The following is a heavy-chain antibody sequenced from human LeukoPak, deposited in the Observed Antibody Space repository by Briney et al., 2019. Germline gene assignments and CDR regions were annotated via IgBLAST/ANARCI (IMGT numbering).Heavy chain of an antibody. CDR3: AKDSGYCSSTSCSPDAFDI. V-gene: IGHV3-30*02. CDR1: GFTFGSYA. J-gene: IGHJ3*02. Sequence: GGSLRLSCAASGFTFGSYAMHWVRQAPGKGLEWVAFIRYDGSNKYYADSVKGRFTISRDNSKNTLYLQMNSLRAEDTAVYYCAKDSGYCSSTSCSPDAFDIWGQGTMVTVSS. CDR2: IRYDGSNK. D-gene: IGHD2-2*01.